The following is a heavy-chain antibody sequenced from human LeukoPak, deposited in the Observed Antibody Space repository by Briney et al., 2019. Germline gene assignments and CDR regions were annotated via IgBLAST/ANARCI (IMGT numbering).Heavy chain of an antibody. CDR3: AREGDRGVIGEAYFDY. J-gene: IGHJ4*02. CDR2: ISSSSSYI. V-gene: IGHV3-21*01. Sequence: PGGSLRLSCAASGFTFSSYSMNWVRQAPGKGLEWVSSISSSSSYIYYADSVKGRFTISRDNAKNSLYLQMNSLRAEDTAVYYCAREGDRGVIGEAYFDYWGQGTLVAVSS. CDR1: GFTFSSYS. D-gene: IGHD3-10*01.